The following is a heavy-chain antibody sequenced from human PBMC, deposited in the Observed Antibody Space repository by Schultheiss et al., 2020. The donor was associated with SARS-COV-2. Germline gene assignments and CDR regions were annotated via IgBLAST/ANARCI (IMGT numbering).Heavy chain of an antibody. D-gene: IGHD3-16*01. CDR3: ARGDGIPSFYEISFDY. V-gene: IGHV4-34*01. J-gene: IGHJ4*02. CDR2: INHSGST. CDR1: GGSFSGYC. Sequence: SETLSLTCSVYGGSFSGYCWSWIRQSPGKGLEWIGEINHSGSTNYNPSLKSRVTISVDTSKNQFSLKLSSVTAADTAVYYCARGDGIPSFYEISFDYWGQVTLVTVSS.